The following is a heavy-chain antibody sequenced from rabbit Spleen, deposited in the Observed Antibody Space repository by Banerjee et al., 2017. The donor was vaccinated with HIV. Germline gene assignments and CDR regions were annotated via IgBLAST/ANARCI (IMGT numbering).Heavy chain of an antibody. J-gene: IGHJ4*01. CDR1: GFSFSSSDY. CDR3: VRDRANIGGDYGPYYFDL. Sequence: QSLEESGGDLVKPGASLTLTCTASGFSFSSSDYMCWVRQAPGKGLEWISCIAGSSSGFTYSATWANGRFTISRDDAQNTLYLQLNSLTAADTATYFCVRDRANIGGDYGPYYFDLWGPGTLVTVS. V-gene: IGHV1S40*01. CDR2: IAGSSSGFT. D-gene: IGHD2-1*01.